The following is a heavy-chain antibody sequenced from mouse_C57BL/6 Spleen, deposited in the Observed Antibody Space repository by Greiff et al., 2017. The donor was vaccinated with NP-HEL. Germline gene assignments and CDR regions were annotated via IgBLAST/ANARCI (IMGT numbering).Heavy chain of an antibody. J-gene: IGHJ1*03. V-gene: IGHV5-16*01. CDR1: GFTFSDYY. Sequence: EVQVVESEGGLVQPGSSMKLSCTASGFTFSDYYMAWVRQVPEKGLEWVANINYDGSSTYYLDSLKSRFIISRDNAKNILYLQMSSLKSEDTATYYCARDGPYWYFDVWGTGTTVTVSS. CDR3: ARDGPYWYFDV. CDR2: INYDGSST.